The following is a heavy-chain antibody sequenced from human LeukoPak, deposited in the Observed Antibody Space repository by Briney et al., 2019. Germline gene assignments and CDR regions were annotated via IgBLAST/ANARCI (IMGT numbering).Heavy chain of an antibody. J-gene: IGHJ1*01. CDR2: ISAYNGNT. CDR3: ARVGYCSGGSCYPSYFQH. CDR1: GYTFTSYG. Sequence: ASVKVSCKASGYTFTSYGISWVRQAPGQGLERMGWISAYNGNTNYAQKLQGRVTMTTDTSTSTAYMELRSLRSDDTAVYYCARVGYCSGGSCYPSYFQHWGQGTLVTVSS. D-gene: IGHD2-15*01. V-gene: IGHV1-18*04.